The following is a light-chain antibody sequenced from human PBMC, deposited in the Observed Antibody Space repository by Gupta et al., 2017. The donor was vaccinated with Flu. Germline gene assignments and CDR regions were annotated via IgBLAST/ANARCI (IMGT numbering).Light chain of an antibody. CDR1: SPNIGGGDD. CDR3: QSFDSSLRESLV. J-gene: IGLJ3*02. CDR2: GNT. Sequence: QSVLTQPPSLSGAPGQRVTISCTGSSPNIGGGDDVNWYHHRPGRAPKPLSSGNTNRHSGFPDRFSGSKSASSAALAITGLQAEDEADYYCQSFDSSLRESLVFGGGTKLTVL. V-gene: IGLV1-40*01.